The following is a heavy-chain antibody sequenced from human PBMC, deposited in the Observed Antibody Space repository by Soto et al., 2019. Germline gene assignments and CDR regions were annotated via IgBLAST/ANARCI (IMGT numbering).Heavy chain of an antibody. J-gene: IGHJ3*02. D-gene: IGHD3-22*01. CDR1: GGTFSSYA. CDR2: IIPIFGTA. CDR3: ASGGDYYDSSGYYRADAFDI. V-gene: IGHV1-69*13. Sequence: SVKVSCKASGGTFSSYAISWVRQAPGQGLEWMGGIIPIFGTANYAQKFQGRVTITADESTSTAYMELSSLRSEDTAVYYCASGGDYYDSSGYYRADAFDIWGQGTMVTVSS.